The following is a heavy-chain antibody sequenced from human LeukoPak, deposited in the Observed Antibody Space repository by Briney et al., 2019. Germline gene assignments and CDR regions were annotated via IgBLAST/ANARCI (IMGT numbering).Heavy chain of an antibody. CDR1: GYTFTSYY. V-gene: IGHV1-46*01. J-gene: IGHJ6*03. CDR3: ARDLTVLRFLEWFQPNYCMDV. CDR2: INPSGGST. Sequence: ASVKVSCKASGYTFTSYYMHWVRQAPGQGLEWMGIINPSGGSTSYAQKFQGRVTMTRDMSTSTVYMELSSLRSEDTAVYYCARDLTVLRFLEWFQPNYCMDVWGKGTTVTVSS. D-gene: IGHD3-3*01.